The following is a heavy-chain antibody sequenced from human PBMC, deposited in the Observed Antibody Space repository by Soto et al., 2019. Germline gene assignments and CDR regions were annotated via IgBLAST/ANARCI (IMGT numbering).Heavy chain of an antibody. J-gene: IGHJ4*02. CDR2: INTDGITT. Sequence: EVQLVESGGGLVQPGGSLRLSCAASGFTFSKYCMHWVRQAPGKGPVWVSRINTDGITTNYAGSVKGRFTIYRDNAKNTLYLQTNSMGDEDTAVYSCARDLGGYASHWGQGTLVTVSS. CDR1: GFTFSKYC. V-gene: IGHV3-74*01. CDR3: ARDLGGYASH. D-gene: IGHD3-16*01.